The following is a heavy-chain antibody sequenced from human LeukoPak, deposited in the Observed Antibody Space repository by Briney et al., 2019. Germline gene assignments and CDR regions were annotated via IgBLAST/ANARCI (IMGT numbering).Heavy chain of an antibody. Sequence: SETLSLTCTVSGGSISSYYWSWIRQHPGKGLEWIGYIYYSGSTYYNPSLKSRVTISVDRSKNQFSLKLSSVTAADTAVYYCARVTIFGVGPWYFEYWGQGTLVTVSS. CDR2: IYYSGST. J-gene: IGHJ4*02. D-gene: IGHD3-3*01. CDR3: ARVTIFGVGPWYFEY. CDR1: GGSISSYY. V-gene: IGHV4-59*12.